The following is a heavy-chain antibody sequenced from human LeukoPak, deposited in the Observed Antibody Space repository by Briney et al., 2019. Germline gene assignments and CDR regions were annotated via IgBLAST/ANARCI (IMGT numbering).Heavy chain of an antibody. Sequence: PGGSLRLSCAASGFAFGSYYMNWVRQAPGKGLEWVANIKPDGSEENNVDSVRGRFTISRDNAKNSVYLQMNSLRADDTALYYCVRGHYADYTSQGTLVTVSS. CDR1: GFAFGSYY. CDR3: VRGHYADY. V-gene: IGHV3-7*01. J-gene: IGHJ4*02. CDR2: IKPDGSEE.